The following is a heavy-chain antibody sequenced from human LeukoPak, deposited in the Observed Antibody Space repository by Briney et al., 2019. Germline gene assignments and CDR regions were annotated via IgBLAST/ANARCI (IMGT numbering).Heavy chain of an antibody. J-gene: IGHJ5*02. CDR3: ARYANLEGYSYGP. V-gene: IGHV4-34*01. D-gene: IGHD5-18*01. Sequence: PSETLPLTCAVYGGSFSGYYRSWIRQPPGKGLEWIGEINHSGSTNYNPSLKSRVTISVDTSKNQFSLKLSSVTAADTAVYYCARYANLEGYSYGPWGQGTLVTVSS. CDR1: GGSFSGYY. CDR2: INHSGST.